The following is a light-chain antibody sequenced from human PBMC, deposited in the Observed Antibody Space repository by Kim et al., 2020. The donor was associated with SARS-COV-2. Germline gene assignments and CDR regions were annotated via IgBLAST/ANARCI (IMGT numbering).Light chain of an antibody. V-gene: IGLV3-19*01. CDR1: SLRNYA. J-gene: IGLJ1*01. CDR2: NKD. CDR3: NSRDSSGNHYV. Sequence: ALGQTVRIKCQGDSLRNYAANWYQQRPGQAPAVVIFNKDNRPSGIPDRFSGSSSGNTASLTIAGAQTEDEADYYCNSRDSSGNHYVFGSGTKVTVL.